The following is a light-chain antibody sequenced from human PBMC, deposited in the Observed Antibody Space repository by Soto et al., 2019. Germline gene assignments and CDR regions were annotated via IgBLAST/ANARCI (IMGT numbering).Light chain of an antibody. CDR3: QQYNVWPLT. J-gene: IGKJ4*01. CDR2: VAY. CDR1: QSVSRN. Sequence: EIVMTQSPATPSVSPGERATLSCRASQSVSRNLAWYQQKPGQTPKLHIYVAYTRATGIPARFSGSGSGTEFTLTISSLQSEDFEVYYCQQYNVWPLTFGGGTKVEFK. V-gene: IGKV3-15*01.